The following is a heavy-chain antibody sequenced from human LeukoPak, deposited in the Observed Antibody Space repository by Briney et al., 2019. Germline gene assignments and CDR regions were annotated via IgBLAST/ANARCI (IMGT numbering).Heavy chain of an antibody. CDR1: GVFITNYY. CDR3: ARDPLTFYFDY. CDR2: IYYTGST. V-gene: IGHV4-59*01. Sequence: SETLSLTCTVSGVFITNYYWSWIRQPPGKGLELIGYIYYTGSTNYNPSLRSRVAMSVDTSKNQLSLKLNSVTAADTAVYYCARDPLTFYFDYWGQGILVTVSS. D-gene: IGHD3-9*01. J-gene: IGHJ4*02.